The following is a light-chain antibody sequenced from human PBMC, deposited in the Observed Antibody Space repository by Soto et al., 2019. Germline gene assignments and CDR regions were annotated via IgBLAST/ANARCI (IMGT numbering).Light chain of an antibody. CDR1: QNIHSF. J-gene: IGKJ2*01. CDR2: DAS. Sequence: EIVLTQSPATVSLSPGESATLSCRASQNIHSFLAWYQQRPGQAPRLLIYDASFRATAIPARFNGSGSGTHFTLTITRLEPEDFAVYYCQQRLFWPLFTFGQGTRLEIK. V-gene: IGKV3-11*01. CDR3: QQRLFWPLFT.